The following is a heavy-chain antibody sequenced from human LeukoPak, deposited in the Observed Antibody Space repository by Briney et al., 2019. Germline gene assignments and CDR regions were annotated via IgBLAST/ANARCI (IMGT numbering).Heavy chain of an antibody. J-gene: IGHJ5*02. D-gene: IGHD6-13*01. V-gene: IGHV4-34*01. CDR3: ARRSSSWLRGTWFDP. Sequence: SETLSLTCAVYGGSFSGYYWSWIRQPPGKGLEWIGEINHSGSTNYNPSLKSRVTISVDTSKNQFSLKLSSVTAADTAVYYCARRSSSWLRGTWFDPWGQGTLVTVSS. CDR1: GGSFSGYY. CDR2: INHSGST.